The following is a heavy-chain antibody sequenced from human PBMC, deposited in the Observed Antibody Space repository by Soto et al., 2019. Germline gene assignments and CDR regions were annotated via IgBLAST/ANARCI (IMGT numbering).Heavy chain of an antibody. J-gene: IGHJ4*02. CDR3: ARVRGIVTVTDFDY. D-gene: IGHD1-20*01. CDR2: ISAYNGNT. Sequence: ASVKVSCKASGYTFTSYGISWVRQAPGQGLEGMGWISAYNGNTNYAQKLQGRVTMTTDTSTSTAYMELRSLRSDDTAVYYCARVRGIVTVTDFDYWGQGTLVTVSS. CDR1: GYTFTSYG. V-gene: IGHV1-18*01.